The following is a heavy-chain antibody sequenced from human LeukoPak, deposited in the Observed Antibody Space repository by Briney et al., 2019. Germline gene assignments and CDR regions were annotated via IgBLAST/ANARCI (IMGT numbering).Heavy chain of an antibody. CDR1: GYTFSSYG. CDR3: ARGKRYEDY. J-gene: IGHJ4*02. D-gene: IGHD3-3*01. V-gene: IGHV1-18*01. CDR2: ISPFNGHT. Sequence: GASVKVSCKASGYTFSSYGISWVRQAPGQGLEWMGWISPFNGHTSHADNVQGRATMTTDTSTNIVYMELRGLRSEDTAVYYCARGKRYEDYWGQGTQVTVSS.